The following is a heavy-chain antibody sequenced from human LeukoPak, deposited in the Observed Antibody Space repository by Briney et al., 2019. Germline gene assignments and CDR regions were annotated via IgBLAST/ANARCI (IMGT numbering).Heavy chain of an antibody. J-gene: IGHJ4*02. D-gene: IGHD2-15*01. CDR2: ISYDGSNK. V-gene: IGHV3-30*18. CDR3: AKDIYCSGGSCYPTASGY. CDR1: GFTFSSYG. Sequence: PGGSLRLSCAASGFTFSSYGMHWVRQAPGKGLEWVAVISYDGSNKYYADSVKGRFTISRDNSKNTLYLQMNSLRAEDTAVYYCAKDIYCSGGSCYPTASGYWGQGTLVTVSS.